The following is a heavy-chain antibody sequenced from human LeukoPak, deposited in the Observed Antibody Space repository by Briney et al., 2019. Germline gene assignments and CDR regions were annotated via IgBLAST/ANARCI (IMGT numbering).Heavy chain of an antibody. J-gene: IGHJ4*02. V-gene: IGHV3-23*01. Sequence: GGSLRLSCSASGFTFSSYAMHWVRQAPGKGLEWVSAISGSGGSTYYADSVKGRFTISRENSKNTLYLQMNSLRAGDTAVYYCAKLYRAVTGMFFDYWGQGTLVTVSS. D-gene: IGHD6-19*01. CDR3: AKLYRAVTGMFFDY. CDR2: ISGSGGST. CDR1: GFTFSSYA.